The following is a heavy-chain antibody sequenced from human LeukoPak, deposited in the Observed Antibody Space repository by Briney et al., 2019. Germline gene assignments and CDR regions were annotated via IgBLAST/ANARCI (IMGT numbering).Heavy chain of an antibody. V-gene: IGHV4-31*03. CDR3: ASRVDLFGGAFDI. Sequence: SETLSLTCTVSGGSISSGGYYWSWIRQHPGKGLEWIAYIYYSGSTYYNPSLKSRVTISVDTSKNQFSLKLSSVTAADTAVYYCASRVDLFGGAFDIWGQGTMVTVSS. J-gene: IGHJ3*02. D-gene: IGHD3-10*01. CDR1: GGSISSGGYY. CDR2: IYYSGST.